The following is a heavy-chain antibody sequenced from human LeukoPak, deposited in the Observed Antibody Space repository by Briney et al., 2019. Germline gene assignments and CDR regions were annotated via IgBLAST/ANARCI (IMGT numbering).Heavy chain of an antibody. CDR1: GYTFTGYY. Sequence: ASVKVSCKASGYTFTGYYMHWVRQAPGQGLEWMGWINPNSGGTNYAQKFKGGVTMTRNTSISTAYMELSSLRSEDTAVYYCASRIEGPSSLDAFDIWGQGTMVTASS. CDR2: INPNSGGT. CDR3: ASRIEGPSSLDAFDI. J-gene: IGHJ3*02. D-gene: IGHD2-2*01. V-gene: IGHV1-2*02.